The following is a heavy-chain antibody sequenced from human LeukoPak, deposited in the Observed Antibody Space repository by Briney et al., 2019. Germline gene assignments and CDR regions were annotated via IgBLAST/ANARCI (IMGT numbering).Heavy chain of an antibody. CDR1: GFIFVDYT. Sequence: GGSLRLSCAASGFIFVDYTIHWVRRAPGKALEWVALARDGRTMYADSARGRFTVSRDNSRNSLYLQMNSLRIEDTALYFCAKEGGTIYFDSWGQGTLVTVSS. J-gene: IGHJ4*02. V-gene: IGHV3-43*01. CDR3: AKEGGTIYFDS. CDR2: ARDGRT. D-gene: IGHD1-1*01.